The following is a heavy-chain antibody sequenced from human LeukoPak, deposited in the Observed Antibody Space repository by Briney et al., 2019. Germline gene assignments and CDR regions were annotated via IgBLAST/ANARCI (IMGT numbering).Heavy chain of an antibody. D-gene: IGHD6-13*01. J-gene: IGHJ4*02. Sequence: SETLSLTCAVSGGSISSGGYSWSWIRRPPGKGLEWIGYIYHSGSTYYNPSLKSRVTISVDRSKNQFSLKLSSVTAADTAVYYCASTYSSSWNLDYWGQGTLVTVSS. CDR3: ASTYSSSWNLDY. V-gene: IGHV4-30-2*01. CDR2: IYHSGST. CDR1: GGSISSGGYS.